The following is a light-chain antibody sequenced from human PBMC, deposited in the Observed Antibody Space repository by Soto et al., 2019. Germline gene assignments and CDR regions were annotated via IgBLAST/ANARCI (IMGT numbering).Light chain of an antibody. CDR1: SSDVGGSNH. CDR3: CSYAGSNNYYL. J-gene: IGLJ1*01. CDR2: DVS. Sequence: QSVLTQPRSVSGSPGQSVTISCTGTSSDVGGSNHVSWYQHHPGKAPKVMIYDVSKRPSGVPDRFSGSKSGNTASLTISGLQAEDEADYYCCSYAGSNNYYLFGPGTKVTVL. V-gene: IGLV2-11*01.